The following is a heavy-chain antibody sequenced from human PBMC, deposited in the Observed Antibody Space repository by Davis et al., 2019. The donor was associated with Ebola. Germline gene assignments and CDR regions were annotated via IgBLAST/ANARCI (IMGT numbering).Heavy chain of an antibody. CDR3: AKGRYCSSTSCNPVWYFDL. J-gene: IGHJ2*01. Sequence: GESLKISCAASGFTFISYGMHWVRQAPGKGLEWVAVISYDGSNKYYADSVKGRFTISRDNSKNTLYLQMNSLRAEDTAVYYCAKGRYCSSTSCNPVWYFDLWGRGTLVTVSS. CDR1: GFTFISYG. CDR2: ISYDGSNK. V-gene: IGHV3-30*18. D-gene: IGHD2-2*01.